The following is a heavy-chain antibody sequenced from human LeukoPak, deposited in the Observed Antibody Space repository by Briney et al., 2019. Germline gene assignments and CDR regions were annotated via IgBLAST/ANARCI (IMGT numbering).Heavy chain of an antibody. V-gene: IGHV4-30-2*01. CDR3: AREAYYDSSFVDY. J-gene: IGHJ4*02. CDR2: IYHSGST. CDR1: GGSISSGGYS. Sequence: SETLSLTCAVSGGSISSGGYSWSWIRQPPGKGLEWIGYIYHSGSTNYNPSLKSRVTISVDTSKNQFSLKLSSVTAADTAVYYCAREAYYDSSFVDYWGQETLVTVSS. D-gene: IGHD3-22*01.